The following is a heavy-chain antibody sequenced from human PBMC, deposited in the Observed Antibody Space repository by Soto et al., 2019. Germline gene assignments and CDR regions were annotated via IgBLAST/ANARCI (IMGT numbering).Heavy chain of an antibody. CDR3: AREGSSGPRYYYGMDG. CDR2: IIPIFGTA. J-gene: IGHJ6*02. CDR1: GGTFSSYA. V-gene: IGHV1-69*01. D-gene: IGHD6-25*01. Sequence: QVQLVQSGAEVKKPGSSLKVSCKASGGTFSSYAISWVRQAPGQGLEWMGGIIPIFGTANYAQKFQGRVTITADQSTSTAYLELSRLRSEDTAVYYCAREGSSGPRYYYGMDGWGQGPKVTVSS.